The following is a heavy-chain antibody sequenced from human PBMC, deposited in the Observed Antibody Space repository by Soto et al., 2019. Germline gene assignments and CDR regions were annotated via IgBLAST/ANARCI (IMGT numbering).Heavy chain of an antibody. V-gene: IGHV3-21*01. CDR3: ARVAGTDMVLYMDV. CDR2: ISSSSTYI. Sequence: EVQLVESGGGLVKPGGSLRLSCAASGFTFSTYNMNWVRQAPGKGLEWVSSISSSSTYIYYADSVKGRFTISRDNAKKSLYLQMNSLRAEDTAVYYCARVAGTDMVLYMDVWGKGTTVTVSS. CDR1: GFTFSTYN. D-gene: IGHD5-18*01. J-gene: IGHJ6*03.